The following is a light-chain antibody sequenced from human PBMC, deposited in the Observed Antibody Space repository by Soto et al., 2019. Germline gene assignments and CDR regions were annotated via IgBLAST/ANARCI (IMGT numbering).Light chain of an antibody. CDR3: QRYASSTIT. CDR2: GAS. V-gene: IGKV3-20*01. CDR1: QTLSNSF. J-gene: IGKJ5*01. Sequence: EVVLTQSPGTLSLSPGERATLSCRASQTLSNSFIAWYQQKPGQAPRLLIYGASSRATGIPDRFSGSGSGTDFTLTISRLEPEDFAVYYCQRYASSTITFGQGTRLEIK.